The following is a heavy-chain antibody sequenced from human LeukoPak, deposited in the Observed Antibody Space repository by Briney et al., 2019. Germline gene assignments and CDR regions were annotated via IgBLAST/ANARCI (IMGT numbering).Heavy chain of an antibody. V-gene: IGHV4-30-4*02. CDR3: ARRRDKYYYYGTDV. Sequence: SDTLSLTCTVSGGSISSHDCYWSWIRQPPGKGLEWIGYIYYSGSTYYNPSLKSRLTMSIDTSKNQFSLKLSSVTAADTAVYYCARRRDKYYYYGTDVWGQGTTVTVSS. CDR2: IYYSGST. J-gene: IGHJ6*02. D-gene: IGHD2-15*01. CDR1: GGSISSHDCY.